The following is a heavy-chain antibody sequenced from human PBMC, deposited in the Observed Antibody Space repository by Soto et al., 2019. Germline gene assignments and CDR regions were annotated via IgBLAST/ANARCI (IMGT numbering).Heavy chain of an antibody. CDR3: ARQGVPAAQFGYYGMDV. J-gene: IGHJ6*02. D-gene: IGHD2-2*01. CDR2: ISAYNGNT. V-gene: IGHV1-18*04. Sequence: QVQLVQSGAEVKKPWASVKVSCKASGYTFTSYGISWVRQAPGQGLEWMGWISAYNGNTNYAQKLQGRVTMTTDTSTSTAYMEQRSLRSDDTAVYYCARQGVPAAQFGYYGMDVWCQGTTVTVSS. CDR1: GYTFTSYG.